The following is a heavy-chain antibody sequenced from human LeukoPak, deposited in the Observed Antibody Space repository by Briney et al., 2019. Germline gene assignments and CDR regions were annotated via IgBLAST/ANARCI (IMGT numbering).Heavy chain of an antibody. CDR3: ATLRYGSGSYYADY. CDR2: ISYDGSNK. J-gene: IGHJ4*02. V-gene: IGHV3-30*03. CDR1: GFTFRNYG. D-gene: IGHD3-10*01. Sequence: GGSLRLSCAASGFTFRNYGMHWVRQAPGKGLGWVSIISYDGSNKYYADSVKGRFTISRDNSKSTLYLQMNSLRTEDTAVYFCATLRYGSGSYYADYWGQGTLVTVSS.